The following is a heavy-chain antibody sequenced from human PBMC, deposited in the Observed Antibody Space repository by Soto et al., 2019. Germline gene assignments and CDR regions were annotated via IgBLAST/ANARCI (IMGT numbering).Heavy chain of an antibody. CDR1: GDTFRNYA. J-gene: IGHJ5*02. CDR2: IIPLYGTT. V-gene: IGHV1-69*01. Sequence: QVQLVQSGAEVKKPGSSVRVSCEASGDTFRNYAISWVRQAHGQGLEWLGGIIPLYGTTNYAQKFQDRVTITADGSTTTAYMDLSSLRSEDTAVYYCARDLGGCSAGSCRYNWFDLWGQGTLVTVSS. D-gene: IGHD2-15*01. CDR3: ARDLGGCSAGSCRYNWFDL.